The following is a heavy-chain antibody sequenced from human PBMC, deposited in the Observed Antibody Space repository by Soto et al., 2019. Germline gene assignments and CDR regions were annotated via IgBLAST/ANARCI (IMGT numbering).Heavy chain of an antibody. J-gene: IGHJ6*02. CDR1: GFTFSSYA. CDR2: ISGSGGNT. D-gene: IGHD5-18*01. V-gene: IGHV3-23*01. CDR3: AKTWIQLWLHYGMDV. Sequence: EVQLLESGGGLVQPGGSLRLSCAASGFTFSSYAMTWVRQAPGKGLEWVSAISGSGGNTYYADSVKGRFTISRDNSKNTLYLQMNSLRAEDTAVYYCAKTWIQLWLHYGMDVWGQGTTVTVSS.